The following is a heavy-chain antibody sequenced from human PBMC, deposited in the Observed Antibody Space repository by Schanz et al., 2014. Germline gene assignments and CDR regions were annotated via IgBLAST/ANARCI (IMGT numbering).Heavy chain of an antibody. Sequence: QVQLVQSGAEVKKPGASVKVSCKASGYTTFTDYYIHWVRQAPGQGLEWMGWINPNSGDTNYAQKFQGWVTMTRDTSISTAYMEVSRLKSDDTAVYYCATMWGYCTATACQIREVLDVWGQGTMVTVSS. CDR2: INPNSGDT. D-gene: IGHD2-8*02. J-gene: IGHJ3*01. CDR3: ATMWGYCTATACQIREVLDV. CDR1: GYTTFTDYY. V-gene: IGHV1-2*04.